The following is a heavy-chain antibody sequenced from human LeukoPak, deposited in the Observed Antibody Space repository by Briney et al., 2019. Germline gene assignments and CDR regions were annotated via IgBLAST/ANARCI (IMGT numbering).Heavy chain of an antibody. J-gene: IGHJ4*02. CDR3: ARRAAGPPRVDY. CDR2: INHSGST. V-gene: IGHV4-34*01. D-gene: IGHD6-13*01. Sequence: PSETLSLTCAVYGGSFSGYYWSWIRQPPGKGLEWIGEINHSGSTNYNPSLTSRVTISVDTSKNQFSLKLSSMTAADTAVYYCARRAAGPPRVDYWGQGTLVTVSS. CDR1: GGSFSGYY.